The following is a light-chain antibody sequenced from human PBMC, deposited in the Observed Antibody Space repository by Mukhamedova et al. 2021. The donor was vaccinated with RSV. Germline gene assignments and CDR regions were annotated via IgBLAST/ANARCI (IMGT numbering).Light chain of an antibody. CDR2: EVS. J-gene: IGLJ1*01. CDR1: SSDVGGYNY. Sequence: GTSSDVGGYNYVSWYQQHPGKAPKLMIYEVSNRPSGVSNRFSGSKSGNTASLTISGLQAEDEADYYCSSYTSSSTIVFGTVTKVTV. CDR3: SSYTSSSTIV. V-gene: IGLV2-14*01.